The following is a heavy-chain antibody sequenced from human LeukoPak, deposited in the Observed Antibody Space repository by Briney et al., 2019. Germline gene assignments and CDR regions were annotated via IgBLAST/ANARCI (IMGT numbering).Heavy chain of an antibody. CDR2: INPSGGST. CDR1: GYTFTSYG. V-gene: IGHV1-46*01. CDR3: AREAAAAGAYFDY. J-gene: IGHJ4*02. D-gene: IGHD6-13*01. Sequence: ASVKVSCKASGYTFTSYGISWVRQAPGQGLEWMGIINPSGGSTSYAQKFQGRVTMTRDMSTSTVYMELSSLRSEDTAVYYCAREAAAAGAYFDYWGQGTLVTVSS.